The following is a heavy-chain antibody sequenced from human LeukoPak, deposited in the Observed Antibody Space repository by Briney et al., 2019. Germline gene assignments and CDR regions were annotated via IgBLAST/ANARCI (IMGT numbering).Heavy chain of an antibody. CDR2: IYYSGST. CDR3: AREMGEYSSSNYFDY. J-gene: IGHJ4*02. D-gene: IGHD6-6*01. CDR1: GGSISSSSYY. V-gene: IGHV4-39*07. Sequence: SETLSLTCTVSGGSISSSSYYWGWIRQPPGKGLEWIGSIYYSGSTYYNPSLKSRVTISVDTSKNQFSLKLSSVTAADTAVYYCAREMGEYSSSNYFDYWGQGTLVTVSS.